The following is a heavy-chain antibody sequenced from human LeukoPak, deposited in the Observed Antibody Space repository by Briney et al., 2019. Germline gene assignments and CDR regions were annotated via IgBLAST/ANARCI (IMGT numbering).Heavy chain of an antibody. J-gene: IGHJ5*02. Sequence: SETLSLTCTVSGYSISSGYYWGWIRQPPGKGLEWIGSIYWSGYTYYNPSLMSRVTISVDTSKNQFSLRLSSVTAADTAVYYCAREPHIVVVTATPLWFDPWGQGTQVTVSS. CDR2: IYWSGYT. CDR3: AREPHIVVVTATPLWFDP. D-gene: IGHD2-21*02. V-gene: IGHV4-38-2*02. CDR1: GYSISSGYY.